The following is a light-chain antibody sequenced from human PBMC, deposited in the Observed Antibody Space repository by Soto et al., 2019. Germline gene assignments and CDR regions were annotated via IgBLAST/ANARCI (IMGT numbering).Light chain of an antibody. CDR1: QSVSSY. V-gene: IGKV3-11*01. J-gene: IGKJ4*01. CDR3: QQRSNWPPNT. CDR2: DAS. Sequence: EIVLTQSPGTLSLSPVERATLSCMASQSVSSYLAWYQQKPGQAPRLLIYDASNRATGIPARFSGSGSGTDFTLTISSLEPEDFAVYYCQQRSNWPPNTFGGGTKVDIK.